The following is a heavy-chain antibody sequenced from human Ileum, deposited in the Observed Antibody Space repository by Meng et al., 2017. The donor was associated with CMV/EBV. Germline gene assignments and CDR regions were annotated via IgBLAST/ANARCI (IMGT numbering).Heavy chain of an antibody. CDR1: GLILSSNW. CDR3: ARDWGIGGLPIDQ. J-gene: IGHJ4*02. Sequence: GGSLRLSCAVSGLILSSNWMSWVRQAAGEGREWVANIKTDGSDKYFVDSVKGRFTISRDNAKNSLFLQMNSLRVEDTAVYYCARDWGIGGLPIDQWGQGTLVTVSS. CDR2: IKTDGSDK. V-gene: IGHV3-7*01. D-gene: IGHD3-16*01.